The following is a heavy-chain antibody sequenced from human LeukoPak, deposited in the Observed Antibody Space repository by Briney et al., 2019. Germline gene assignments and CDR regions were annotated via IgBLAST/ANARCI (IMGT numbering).Heavy chain of an antibody. CDR1: GFSVSSNY. Sequence: GGTLRLSCAASGFSVSSNYVSWVRQAPGKGLEWVSVIYSGGSTYYPDSVKGRFTISRDNSKNTLYLQMNSLRAEDTAVYYCARYDSSLRDAFDIWGQGTMVTVSS. V-gene: IGHV3-53*01. D-gene: IGHD3-22*01. CDR2: IYSGGST. CDR3: ARYDSSLRDAFDI. J-gene: IGHJ3*02.